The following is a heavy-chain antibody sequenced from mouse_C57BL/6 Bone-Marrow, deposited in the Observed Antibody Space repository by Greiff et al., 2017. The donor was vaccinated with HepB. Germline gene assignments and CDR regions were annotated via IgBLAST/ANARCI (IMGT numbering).Heavy chain of an antibody. V-gene: IGHV1-9*01. Sequence: QVQLQQSGAELMKPGASVKLSCKATGYTFTGYWIEWVKQRPGHGLEWIGEILPGSGSTNYNEKFKGKAKFTANTYSNTAYMQLRSLTTEDSAIYYCALITTVVADDWGQGTTLTVSS. CDR2: ILPGSGST. D-gene: IGHD1-1*01. J-gene: IGHJ2*01. CDR3: ALITTVVADD. CDR1: GYTFTGYW.